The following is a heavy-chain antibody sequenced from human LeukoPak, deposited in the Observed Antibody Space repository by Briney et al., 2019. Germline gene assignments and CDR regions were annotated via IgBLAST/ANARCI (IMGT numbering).Heavy chain of an antibody. CDR1: GFTFSSYS. Sequence: PGGSLRLSCATSGFTFSSYSMNWVRQAPGKGLEWVSFISGSSDSIQYADSEKGRFTISRDNAKNSLYLQMNSLRAEDTAVYYCTRGSHSGSWLIDYWGQGTLVTVSS. CDR3: TRGSHSGSWLIDY. V-gene: IGHV3-21*01. CDR2: ISGSSDSI. J-gene: IGHJ4*02. D-gene: IGHD6-13*01.